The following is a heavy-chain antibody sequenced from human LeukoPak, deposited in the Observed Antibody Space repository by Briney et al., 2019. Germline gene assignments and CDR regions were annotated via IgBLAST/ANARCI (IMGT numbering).Heavy chain of an antibody. Sequence: PSQTLSLTRTVSGGSISSGSYYWSWIRQPAGKGLEWIGRIYTSGSTNYNPSLKSRVTISVDTSKNQFSLKLSSVSAADTAVYYCARAYSSSWYWNWFDPWGQGTLVTVSS. CDR3: ARAYSSSWYWNWFDP. J-gene: IGHJ5*02. CDR1: GGSISSGSYY. CDR2: IYTSGST. D-gene: IGHD6-13*01. V-gene: IGHV4-61*02.